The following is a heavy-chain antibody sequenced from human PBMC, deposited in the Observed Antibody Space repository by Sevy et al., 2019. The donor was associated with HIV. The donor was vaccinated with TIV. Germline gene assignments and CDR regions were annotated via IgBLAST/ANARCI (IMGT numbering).Heavy chain of an antibody. CDR1: DFSVSSNY. V-gene: IGHV3-53*01. J-gene: IGHJ4*02. Sequence: GGSLRLSCAASDFSVSSNYMSWVRQAPGKGLEWVSIIYSGGNTYYPDSVKGRFIISRDSSKNTLYLQMDSLRAGDTAVYYCARALFTGTYSTGAFDLWGQGTLVTVSS. CDR2: IYSGGNT. D-gene: IGHD1-26*01. CDR3: ARALFTGTYSTGAFDL.